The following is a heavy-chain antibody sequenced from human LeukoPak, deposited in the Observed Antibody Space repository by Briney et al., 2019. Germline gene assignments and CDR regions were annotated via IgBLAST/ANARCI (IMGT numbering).Heavy chain of an antibody. V-gene: IGHV3-30*04. CDR3: ARDGSWDY. D-gene: IGHD1-26*01. Sequence: PGGSLRLSCAASGFNFSSYAMHWVRQAPGEGLEWVGLISYGGIDKSYADSVKGRFTISRDNAKKAVYLQMNSLRAEDTAVYYCARDGSWDYWGRGTLVTVSS. CDR2: ISYGGIDK. CDR1: GFNFSSYA. J-gene: IGHJ4*02.